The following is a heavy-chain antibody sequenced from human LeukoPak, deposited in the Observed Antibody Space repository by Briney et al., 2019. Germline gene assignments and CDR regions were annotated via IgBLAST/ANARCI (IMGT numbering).Heavy chain of an antibody. CDR2: ISYDGSNK. V-gene: IGHV3-30*01. CDR3: ARDSAPHSGSYSWFDP. D-gene: IGHD1-26*01. Sequence: GGSLRLSRAASGFTFSSYAMHSVRQAPGKGLEWVAVISYDGSNKYYADSVKGRFTISRDNSKNTLYLQLNSLRAEDTAVYYCARDSAPHSGSYSWFDPWGQGTLVTVSS. J-gene: IGHJ5*02. CDR1: GFTFSSYA.